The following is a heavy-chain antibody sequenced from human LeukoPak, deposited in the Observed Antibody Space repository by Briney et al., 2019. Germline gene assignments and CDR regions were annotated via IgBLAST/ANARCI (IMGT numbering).Heavy chain of an antibody. CDR3: ARNIQQSYYGMDV. D-gene: IGHD5-18*01. CDR1: GGSISRYY. V-gene: IGHV4-59*08. Sequence: SETLSLTCTVSGGSISRYYWSWIRQPPGKGLEWIGYIYYSGSTNYNPSLKSRVTISVDTSKNQFSLKLSSVTAADTAVYYCARNIQQSYYGMDVWGQGTTVTVSS. CDR2: IYYSGST. J-gene: IGHJ6*02.